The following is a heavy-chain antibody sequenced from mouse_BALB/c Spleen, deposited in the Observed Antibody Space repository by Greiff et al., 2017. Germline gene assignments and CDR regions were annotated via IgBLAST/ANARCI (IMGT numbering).Heavy chain of an antibody. CDR1: GFTFSSFG. Sequence: DVKLVESGGGLVQPGGSRKLSCAASGFTFSSFGMHWVRQAPEKGLEWVAYISSGSSTIYYADTVKGRFTISRDNPKNTLFLQMTSLRSEDTAMYYCAMGDYGSRDGYFDVWGAGTTVTVSS. V-gene: IGHV5-17*02. D-gene: IGHD1-1*01. CDR2: ISSGSSTI. J-gene: IGHJ1*01. CDR3: AMGDYGSRDGYFDV.